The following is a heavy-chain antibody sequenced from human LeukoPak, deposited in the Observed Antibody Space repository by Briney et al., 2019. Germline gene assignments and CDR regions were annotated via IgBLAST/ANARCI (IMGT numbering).Heavy chain of an antibody. V-gene: IGHV3-23*01. D-gene: IGHD3-10*01. J-gene: IGHJ4*02. CDR2: ISGSGGST. CDR1: GFTFSSYA. Sequence: PGGSLRLSCAASGFTFSSYAMSWVRQAPGKGLEWVSAISGSGGSTYYADSVKGRFTISRDNSKNTLYLQMNSLRAEDTAVYYCAKDGFDGSGSYYFDYWGQGTLVTVSS. CDR3: AKDGFDGSGSYYFDY.